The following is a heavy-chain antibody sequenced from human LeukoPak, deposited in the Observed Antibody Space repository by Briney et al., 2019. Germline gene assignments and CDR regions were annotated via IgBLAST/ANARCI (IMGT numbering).Heavy chain of an antibody. CDR1: GFTFSSYE. Sequence: PGGSLRLSCAASGFTFSSYEMNWVRQAPGKGLEWVSYISSSGSTIYYADSVKGRSTISRDNSKNTLYLQMNSLRAEDTAVYYCAKGNSDYYDSSGYYYRPAFDIWGQGTMVTVSS. V-gene: IGHV3-48*03. D-gene: IGHD3-22*01. CDR3: AKGNSDYYDSSGYYYRPAFDI. J-gene: IGHJ3*02. CDR2: ISSSGSTI.